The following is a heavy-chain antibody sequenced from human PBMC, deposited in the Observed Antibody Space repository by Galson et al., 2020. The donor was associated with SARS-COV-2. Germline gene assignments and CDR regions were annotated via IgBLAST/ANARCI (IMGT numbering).Heavy chain of an antibody. D-gene: IGHD2-15*01. CDR3: VGPSDGRGWYFDQ. Sequence: SETLSLTCTVSGGSISGYYWSWIRQPPGKGLEWIGYSYYSGSTDYNPSLKSRVTISVDTSKNQFSLNLRSGTAADTAVDYWVGPSDGRGWYFDQWGRGTLVTVSS. V-gene: IGHV4-59*08. CDR2: SYYSGST. CDR1: GGSISGYY. J-gene: IGHJ2*01.